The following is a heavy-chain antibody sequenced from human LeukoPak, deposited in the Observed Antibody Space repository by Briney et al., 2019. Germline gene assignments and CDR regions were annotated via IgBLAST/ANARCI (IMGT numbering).Heavy chain of an antibody. CDR2: ISYDGSNK. Sequence: GGSLRLSCAASGFTFSSYAMHWVRQAPGKGLEWVAVISYDGSNKYYADSAKGRFTISRDNSKNTLYLQMNSLRAEDTAVYYCARVDYYYGMDVWGQGTTVTVSS. J-gene: IGHJ6*02. CDR3: ARVDYYYGMDV. CDR1: GFTFSSYA. V-gene: IGHV3-30-3*01.